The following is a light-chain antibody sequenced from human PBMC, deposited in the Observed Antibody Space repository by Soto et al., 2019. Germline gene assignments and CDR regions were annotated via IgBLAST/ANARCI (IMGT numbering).Light chain of an antibody. V-gene: IGKV3-20*01. CDR3: QQYGSSPPIT. CDR2: GAS. CDR1: QSVSNNY. Sequence: EIVLTQSPGTLSLSPGERATLSCRASQSVSNNYLAWYQQKPGQAPRLLIYGASNRATGIPDRFSGSGSGTDFTLIISRLEPEDFAVYYCQQYGSSPPITLGQGTRLEIK. J-gene: IGKJ5*01.